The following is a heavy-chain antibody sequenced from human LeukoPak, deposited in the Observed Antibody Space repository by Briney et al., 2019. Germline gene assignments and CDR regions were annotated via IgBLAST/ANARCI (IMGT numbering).Heavy chain of an antibody. J-gene: IGHJ6*03. Sequence: ASVKVSCKASGYTFTGYYMHWVRQAPGQGLEWMGWTNPNSGGTNYAQKFQGRVTITRNTSISTAYMELSSLRSEDTAVYYCARGGLRFLDYYYYYYMDVWGKGTTVTVSS. D-gene: IGHD3-3*01. CDR2: TNPNSGGT. CDR3: ARGGLRFLDYYYYYYMDV. V-gene: IGHV1-2*02. CDR1: GYTFTGYY.